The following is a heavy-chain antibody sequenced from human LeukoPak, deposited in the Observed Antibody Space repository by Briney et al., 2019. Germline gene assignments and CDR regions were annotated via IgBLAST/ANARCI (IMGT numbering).Heavy chain of an antibody. D-gene: IGHD6-19*01. CDR2: IYYSGST. Sequence: SETLSLTCTVSGGSISSGDYYWSWIRQPPGKGLEWIGYIYYSGSTYYNPSLKSRVTISVDTSKNQFSPKLSSVTAADTAVYYCARGSFGGCFDYWGQGTLVTVSS. CDR1: GGSISSGDYY. V-gene: IGHV4-30-4*01. CDR3: ARGSFGGCFDY. J-gene: IGHJ4*02.